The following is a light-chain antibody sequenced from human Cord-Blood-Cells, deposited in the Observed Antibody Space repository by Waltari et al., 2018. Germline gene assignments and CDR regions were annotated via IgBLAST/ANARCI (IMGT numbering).Light chain of an antibody. CDR3: CSYAGSYTWV. J-gene: IGLJ3*02. Sequence: QSALTQPRSVSGSPGQSVTISCTGTSSDVGGYNYASWYQQHPGKAPKLMIYDVSKRPSGVPERFSGFKSGNTAALTIAGLQAEDEADYYCCSYAGSYTWVFGGGTKLTVL. V-gene: IGLV2-11*01. CDR1: SSDVGGYNY. CDR2: DVS.